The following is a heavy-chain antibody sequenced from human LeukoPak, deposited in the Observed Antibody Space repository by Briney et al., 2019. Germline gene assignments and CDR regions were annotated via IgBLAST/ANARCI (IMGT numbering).Heavy chain of an antibody. J-gene: IGHJ2*01. CDR2: ISGSGGNT. CDR3: AKDVPGGWWYFDL. Sequence: GGSLRLSCAASGFTFSSYFMSWVRQAPGKGLEWVSVISGSGGNTYYADSVKGRFTISRDNSKNTLYLQMNSLRAEDTAVYYCAKDVPGGWWYFDLWGRGTLVTVSS. V-gene: IGHV3-23*01. CDR1: GFTFSSYF. D-gene: IGHD6-19*01.